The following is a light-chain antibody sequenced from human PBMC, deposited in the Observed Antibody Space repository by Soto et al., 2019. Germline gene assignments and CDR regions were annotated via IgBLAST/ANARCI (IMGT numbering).Light chain of an antibody. CDR1: SSDVGSYNL. V-gene: IGLV2-23*01. J-gene: IGLJ1*01. CDR2: EGT. Sequence: SALTQPASVSGSPGQSITISCTGTSSDVGSYNLDSWYQQHPGKAPKFMIYEGTKRPSGVSNRFSVSKSGDTASLTISGLQAEDEADYYCCSYAGSSTFVFGTGTKVT. CDR3: CSYAGSSTFV.